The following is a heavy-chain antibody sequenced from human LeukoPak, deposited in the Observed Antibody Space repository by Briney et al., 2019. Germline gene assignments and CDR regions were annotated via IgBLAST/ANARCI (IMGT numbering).Heavy chain of an antibody. CDR1: GNYW. Sequence: GGSLRLSCAASGNYWMHWVRQVPGKGLVWVSHINSDGSWTSYADSVKGRFTISKDNAKNTVYLQMNNLRAEDTAVYYCVSFYEAYWGRGTLVTVSS. CDR3: VSFYEAY. D-gene: IGHD2/OR15-2a*01. CDR2: INSDGSWT. V-gene: IGHV3-74*01. J-gene: IGHJ4*02.